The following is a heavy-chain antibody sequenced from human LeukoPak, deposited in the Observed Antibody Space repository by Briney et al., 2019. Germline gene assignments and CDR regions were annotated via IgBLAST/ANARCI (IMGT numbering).Heavy chain of an antibody. D-gene: IGHD3-9*01. CDR1: GVSITSSSYN. V-gene: IGHV4-39*07. CDR3: AREDDVLADNAFDI. CDR2: IYYTGST. J-gene: IGHJ3*02. Sequence: SETLSLTCTVSGVSITSSSYNWGWIRQPPGKGLEWIGSIYYTGSTYHNPSLKSRVTMSVDTSMNQFSLNLNSVTAADTAVYYCAREDDVLADNAFDIWGQGTMVTVSS.